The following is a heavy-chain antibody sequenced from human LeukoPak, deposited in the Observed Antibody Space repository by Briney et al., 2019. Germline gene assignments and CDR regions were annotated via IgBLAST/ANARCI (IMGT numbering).Heavy chain of an antibody. CDR1: GCSISSCSYY. Sequence: SETLSLTCTVSGCSISSCSYYWIWIRQPAGKGLECIGRIYTSGSTNYNPSLKSRVTISVDTSKNQFSLKRSSVAAADTAVYYCARAGLGYCSSTSCSGWFDPWGQGTLVTVSS. V-gene: IGHV4-61*02. CDR2: IYTSGST. CDR3: ARAGLGYCSSTSCSGWFDP. D-gene: IGHD2-2*01. J-gene: IGHJ5*02.